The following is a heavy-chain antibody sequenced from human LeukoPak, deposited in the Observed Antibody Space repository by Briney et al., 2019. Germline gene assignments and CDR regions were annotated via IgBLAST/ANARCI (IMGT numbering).Heavy chain of an antibody. D-gene: IGHD1-1*01. CDR2: ITGYGDRT. J-gene: IGHJ5*01. CDR1: GFTFSSYW. Sequence: GGSLRLSCAASGFTFSSYWMNWARQAPGKGLEWVTSITGYGDRTYYADSVKGRFTISRGNSKNTLYLQLNSLRAEDTAVYYCAKDRSWIIDAWFDSWGQGTRVTVSS. V-gene: IGHV3-23*01. CDR3: AKDRSWIIDAWFDS.